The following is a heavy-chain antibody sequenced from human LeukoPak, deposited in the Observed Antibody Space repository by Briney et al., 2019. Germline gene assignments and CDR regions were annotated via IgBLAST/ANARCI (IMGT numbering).Heavy chain of an antibody. D-gene: IGHD6-13*01. CDR3: ARMRRAAAAGIVPRYFDY. CDR2: INHSGST. CDR1: GGSFSGYY. Sequence: SETLSLTCAVYGGSFSGYYWSWIRQPPGMGPEWIGEINHSGSTNYNPSLKSRVTISVDTSKNQFSLKLSSVTAADTAVYYCARMRRAAAAGIVPRYFDYWGQGTLVTVSS. V-gene: IGHV4-34*01. J-gene: IGHJ4*02.